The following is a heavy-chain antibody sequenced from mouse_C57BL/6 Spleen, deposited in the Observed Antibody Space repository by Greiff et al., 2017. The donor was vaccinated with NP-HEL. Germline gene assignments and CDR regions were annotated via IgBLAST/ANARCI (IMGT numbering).Heavy chain of an antibody. CDR2: IYPGDGDT. V-gene: IGHV1-82*01. D-gene: IGHD1-1*01. J-gene: IGHJ4*01. Sequence: QVQLQQSGPELVKPGASVKISCKASGYAFSSSWMHWVKQRPGKGLEWIGRIYPGDGDTNYNGKFKGKATLTADKSSSTAYMQLSSLTSEDSAVYFCARSAVYYYGGYAMDYWGQGTSVTVSS. CDR3: ARSAVYYYGGYAMDY. CDR1: GYAFSSSW.